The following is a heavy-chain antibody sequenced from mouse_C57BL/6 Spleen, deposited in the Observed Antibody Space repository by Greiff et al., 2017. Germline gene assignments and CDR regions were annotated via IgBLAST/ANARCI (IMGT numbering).Heavy chain of an antibody. Sequence: VQLQQSGAELARPGASVKMSCKASGYTFTSYTMHWVKQRPGQGLEWIGYINPSSGYTKYNQKFKDKATLTADKSARTAYMQLSSLTSEDSAVYYCAYSQYYSMDYWGQGTSVTVSS. CDR1: GYTFTSYT. CDR3: AYSQYYSMDY. CDR2: INPSSGYT. J-gene: IGHJ4*01. V-gene: IGHV1-4*01.